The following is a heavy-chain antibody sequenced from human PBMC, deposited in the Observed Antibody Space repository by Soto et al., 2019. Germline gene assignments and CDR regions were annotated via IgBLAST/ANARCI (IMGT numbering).Heavy chain of an antibody. CDR3: ASLSYGSGSYGL. D-gene: IGHD3-10*01. V-gene: IGHV4-59*08. CDR2: IYYSGST. Sequence: PSETLSLTCPVAGGSISSYYWSWVRQPPGKGLEWIGYIYYSGSTNYNPSLKSRVPISVDTSKNQFSLNLSSVTAADPAVYYCASLSYGSGSYGLWGQGALVTVSS. CDR1: GGSISSYY. J-gene: IGHJ4*02.